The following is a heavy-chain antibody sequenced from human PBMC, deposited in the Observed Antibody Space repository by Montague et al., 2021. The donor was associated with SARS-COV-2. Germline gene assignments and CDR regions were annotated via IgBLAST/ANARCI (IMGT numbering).Heavy chain of an antibody. J-gene: IGHJ4*02. V-gene: IGHV3-7*03. D-gene: IGHD3-22*01. CDR3: ARDEGSHSIYYYDSSGYYAY. Sequence: SLRLSCAASGFTFSTYWMSWVRQAPGKGLEWVADMKQDGSGKYYVDSVKGRFTISRDNAKSLLYLEMNSLRAEDTAVYYCARDEGSHSIYYYDSSGYYAYWGQGTPVTVSS. CDR1: GFTFSTYW. CDR2: MKQDGSGK.